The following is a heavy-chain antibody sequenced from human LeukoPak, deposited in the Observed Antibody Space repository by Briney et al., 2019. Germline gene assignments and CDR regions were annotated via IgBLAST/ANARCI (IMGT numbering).Heavy chain of an antibody. J-gene: IGHJ1*01. CDR1: GLTFTKSA. CDR3: VESTSGVSTPFQH. CDR2: IRGSGTIT. Sequence: GGSLRLSCAASGLTFTKSAMGRVRQAPGKGLDWVSIIRGSGTITFYAYSVKGRFTISRDNSKNTVYLEMNSLRAEDTAVYYCVESTSGVSTPFQHWGQGTLVTVSS. V-gene: IGHV3-23*01. D-gene: IGHD3-10*01.